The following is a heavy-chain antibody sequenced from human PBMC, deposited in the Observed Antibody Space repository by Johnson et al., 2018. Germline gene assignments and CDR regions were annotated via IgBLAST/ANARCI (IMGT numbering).Heavy chain of an antibody. J-gene: IGHJ6*03. Sequence: QVQLQQWGAGLLKPSETLSLTCAVYGGSFSGYYWSWIRQPPGKGLEWIGEINHSGSTNYNPSLKSRVTISVDTSKNQFSLKLSSVTAADTAVYYCARGLYGVTMVRGHYYDMDVWGKGTTVTVS. CDR2: INHSGST. V-gene: IGHV4-34*01. CDR3: ARGLYGVTMVRGHYYDMDV. D-gene: IGHD3-10*01. CDR1: GGSFSGYY.